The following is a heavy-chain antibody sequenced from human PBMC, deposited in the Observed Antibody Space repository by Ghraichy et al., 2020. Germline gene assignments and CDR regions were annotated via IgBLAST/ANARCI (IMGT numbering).Heavy chain of an antibody. CDR2: IYYSGST. CDR1: GGSISSSSYY. J-gene: IGHJ3*01. CDR3: AREDGIMIFGVVNPVAFDR. V-gene: IGHV4-39*01. D-gene: IGHD3-3*01. Sequence: SETLSLTCTVSGGSISSSSYYWGWIRQPPGKGLEWIGSIYYSGSTYYNPSLKSRVTISVDTSKNQFSLKLSSVTAADTAVYYCAREDGIMIFGVVNPVAFDRAGQGAMLTLSS.